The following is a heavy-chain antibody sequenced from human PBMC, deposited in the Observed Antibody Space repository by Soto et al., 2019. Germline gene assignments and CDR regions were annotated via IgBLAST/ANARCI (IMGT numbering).Heavy chain of an antibody. Sequence: QVQLVQSGAEVKEPGASVKVSCETSGYRFTSYDVNWVRQATGQGLEWMGWMNPDSGDTGYSQKFQGRVTMTRDTSISTAYMELSNMRSEDTAVYYCARVIVGSGWPDYWGQGTLVTVFS. D-gene: IGHD6-19*01. CDR3: ARVIVGSGWPDY. J-gene: IGHJ4*02. CDR1: GYRFTSYD. CDR2: MNPDSGDT. V-gene: IGHV1-8*01.